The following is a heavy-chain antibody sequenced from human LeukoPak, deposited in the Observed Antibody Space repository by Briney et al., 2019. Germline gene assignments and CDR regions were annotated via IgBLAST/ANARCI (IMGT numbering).Heavy chain of an antibody. CDR1: GFTFSSYW. Sequence: GGSLRLSCAASGFTFSSYWMHWVRQAPGKGLVWVSHINTDGSSTSYADSVKGRFTISRDNSKNILYLQMNSLRAEDTAVYYCARDLSGVTGYTYGRGIDYWGQGTLVTVSS. D-gene: IGHD5-18*01. V-gene: IGHV3-74*01. CDR3: ARDLSGVTGYTYGRGIDY. J-gene: IGHJ4*02. CDR2: INTDGSST.